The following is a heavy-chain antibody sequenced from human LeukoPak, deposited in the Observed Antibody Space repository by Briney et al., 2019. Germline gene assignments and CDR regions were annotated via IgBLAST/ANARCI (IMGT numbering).Heavy chain of an antibody. Sequence: PSQTLSLTCTVSGGSISSGSYYWSWIRQPAGKGLEWIGRIYTSGSTNYNPSLKSRVTISVDTSKNQFSLKLSSVTAADTAVYYCARGRRWYSSKLPRYNWFDPWGQGTLVTVSS. V-gene: IGHV4-61*02. J-gene: IGHJ5*02. CDR2: IYTSGST. D-gene: IGHD6-13*01. CDR3: ARGRRWYSSKLPRYNWFDP. CDR1: GGSISSGSYY.